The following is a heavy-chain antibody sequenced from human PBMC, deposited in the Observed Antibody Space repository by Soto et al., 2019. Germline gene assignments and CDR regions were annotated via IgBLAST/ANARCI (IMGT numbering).Heavy chain of an antibody. J-gene: IGHJ6*02. CDR1: GFTFGSYA. CDR3: ARVYSSSNYHYYYYGMDV. Sequence: GGSLRLSCAASGFTFGSYAMHWVRQSPGKGLEWVAVISYDGSNKYYADSVKGRFTISRDNSKNTLYLQMNSLRAEDTAVYYCARVYSSSNYHYYYYGMDVWGQGTTVTVSS. D-gene: IGHD6-6*01. V-gene: IGHV3-30-3*01. CDR2: ISYDGSNK.